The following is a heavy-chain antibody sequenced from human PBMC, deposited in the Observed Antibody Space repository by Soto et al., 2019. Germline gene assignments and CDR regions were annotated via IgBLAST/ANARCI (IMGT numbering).Heavy chain of an antibody. D-gene: IGHD3-3*01. V-gene: IGHV4-59*01. CDR1: GGSISSYY. CDR3: ARDKSYDFWRGPRGGGWFDP. CDR2: IYYSGST. Sequence: SETLSLTCTVSGGSISSYYWSWIRQPPGKGLEWIGYIYYSGSTNYNPSLKSRVTISVDRSKNQFSLKLRSVTAAATAVYDCARDKSYDFWRGPRGGGWFDPWGQGTLVTVSS. J-gene: IGHJ5*02.